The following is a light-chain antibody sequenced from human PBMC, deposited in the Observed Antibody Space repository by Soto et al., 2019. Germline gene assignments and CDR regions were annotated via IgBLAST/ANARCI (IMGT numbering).Light chain of an antibody. V-gene: IGLV1-40*01. CDR2: GNS. J-gene: IGLJ2*01. CDR1: SSNIGAGYD. Sequence: QPVLTQPPSVSGAPGQRVTISCTGSSSNIGAGYDVHWYQQLPGTAPKLLIYGNSNRPSGVPDRFSGSKSGTSASLAITGLQAEDEVDYYCQSYDSSLSGVVFGGGTKVTVL. CDR3: QSYDSSLSGVV.